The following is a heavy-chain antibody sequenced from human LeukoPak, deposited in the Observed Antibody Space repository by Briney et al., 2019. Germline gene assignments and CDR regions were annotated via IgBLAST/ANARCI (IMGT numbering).Heavy chain of an antibody. CDR3: AKVTYGSGTYGAFDY. J-gene: IGHJ4*02. CDR2: IRGSGTST. CDR1: GFTFSSHW. Sequence: GGSLRLSCAASGFTFSSHWMHWVRQAPGKGLEWVSCIRGSGTSTYYADSVKGRFTISRDNSKNTLYLQMNSLRAEDTAVYYCAKVTYGSGTYGAFDYWGQGTLVTVSS. D-gene: IGHD3-10*01. V-gene: IGHV3-23*01.